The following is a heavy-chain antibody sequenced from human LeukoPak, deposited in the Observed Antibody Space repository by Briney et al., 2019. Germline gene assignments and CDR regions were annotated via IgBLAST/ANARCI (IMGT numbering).Heavy chain of an antibody. D-gene: IGHD3-3*01. CDR1: GFTFSSYG. CDR2: ISGSGSST. V-gene: IGHV3-23*01. Sequence: GGSLRLSCAASGFTFSSYGMHWVRQAPGKGLEWVSAISGSGSSTYYADSVKGRFTISRDNSKNTLYLQMNSLRAEDTAVYYCAKEVFDFWSGYDYWGQGTLVTVSS. CDR3: AKEVFDFWSGYDY. J-gene: IGHJ4*02.